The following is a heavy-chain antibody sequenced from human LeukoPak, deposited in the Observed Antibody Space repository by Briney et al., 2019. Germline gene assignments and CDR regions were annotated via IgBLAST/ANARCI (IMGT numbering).Heavy chain of an antibody. CDR2: IGGIGAST. CDR3: AKAAYGDYVNWFDP. V-gene: IGHV3-23*01. Sequence: GSLRLSCAASGFTFSSHAMNWVRQAPGKGLEWVSSIGGIGASTYYADSVKGRFTISRDNSKNTLYLQMNSLRAEDTALYYCAKAAYGDYVNWFDPWGQGILVIVSS. D-gene: IGHD4-17*01. CDR1: GFTFSSHA. J-gene: IGHJ5*02.